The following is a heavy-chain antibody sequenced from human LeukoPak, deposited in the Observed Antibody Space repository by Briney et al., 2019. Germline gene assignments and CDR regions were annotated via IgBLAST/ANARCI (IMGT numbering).Heavy chain of an antibody. D-gene: IGHD1-26*01. Sequence: GGSLRLSCAASGFTFDDYAMHWVRQAPGKGLEWFSGISWNSGSIGYADSVKGRFTISRDNAKNSLYLQMNSLRAEDTALYYCAKGRASGTWSALDYWGQGTLVTVSS. CDR3: AKGRASGTWSALDY. V-gene: IGHV3-9*01. CDR1: GFTFDDYA. J-gene: IGHJ4*02. CDR2: ISWNSGSI.